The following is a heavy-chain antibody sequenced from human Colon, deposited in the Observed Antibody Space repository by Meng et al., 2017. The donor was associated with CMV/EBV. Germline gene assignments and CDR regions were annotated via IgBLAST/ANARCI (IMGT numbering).Heavy chain of an antibody. V-gene: IGHV3-53*01. J-gene: IGHJ6*02. Sequence: GESLKISCAASGFIFKNYHMNWVRQTPGKGLEWISFIYTSGSTFYADSVKGRFTVSRDKSENTVYLQMNSLRVEDTAVYFCAKDRGRLFRDYYFGLDVWGQGTTVTVSS. CDR3: AKDRGRLFRDYYFGLDV. D-gene: IGHD3-10*01. CDR2: IYTSGST. CDR1: GFIFKNYH.